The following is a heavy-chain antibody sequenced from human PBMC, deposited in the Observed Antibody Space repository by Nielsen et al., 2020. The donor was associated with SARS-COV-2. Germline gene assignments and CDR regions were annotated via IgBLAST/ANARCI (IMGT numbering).Heavy chain of an antibody. J-gene: IGHJ4*02. Sequence: GESLKISCAASGFTVSSNYMSWIRQAPGKGLEWVSYISSSSSYTNYADSVKGRFTISRDNAKNSLYLQMNSLRAEDTAVYYCARDREVADYWGQGTLVTVSS. V-gene: IGHV3-11*05. CDR3: ARDREVADY. CDR1: GFTVSSNY. CDR2: ISSSSSYT. D-gene: IGHD2-15*01.